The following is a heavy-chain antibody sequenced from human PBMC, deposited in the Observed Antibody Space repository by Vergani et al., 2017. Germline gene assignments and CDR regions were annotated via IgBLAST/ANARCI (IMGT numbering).Heavy chain of an antibody. V-gene: IGHV1-18*01. D-gene: IGHD2-15*01. CDR2: ISAYNGNT. CDR3: AXVNYVVVVVAAHSVWFDP. CDR1: GYTFTSYG. J-gene: IGHJ5*02. Sequence: QVQLVQSGAEVKKPGASVKVSCKASGYTFTSYGISWVRQAPGQGLEWMGWISAYNGNTNYAQKLQGRVTMTTDTSTSTAYMELRSLRSDDTAVYYCAXVNYVVVVVAAHSVWFDPWGQGSLVTVSS.